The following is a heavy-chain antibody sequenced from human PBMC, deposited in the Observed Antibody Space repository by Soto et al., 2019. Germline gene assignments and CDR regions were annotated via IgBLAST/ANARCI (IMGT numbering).Heavy chain of an antibody. CDR1: GFSFSDAW. J-gene: IGHJ4*02. D-gene: IGHD3-3*02. CDR3: NSERSVFGNGEMRE. CDR2: IKSKTDGGTA. V-gene: IGHV3-15*07. Sequence: EVQLVESGGGLVKPGGSLRLSCAASGFSFSDAWMNWVRQAPGKGLEWVGRIKSKTDGGTADYAAPVKGRFTFSRDDYKNTVYLQMNSLKSEDTAVYYCNSERSVFGNGEMREWGQGTLVTVSS.